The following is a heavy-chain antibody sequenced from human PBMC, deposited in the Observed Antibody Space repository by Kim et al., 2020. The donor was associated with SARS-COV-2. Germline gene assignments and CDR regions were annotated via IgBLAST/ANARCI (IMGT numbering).Heavy chain of an antibody. Sequence: ASVKVSCKASGYTFTSYYMHWVRQAPGQGLEWMGIINPSGGSTSYAQKFQGRVTMTRDTSTSTVYMELSSLRSEDTAVYYCARDPDPLSPPYSSGSRNDAFDIWGQGTMVTVSS. CDR2: INPSGGST. D-gene: IGHD6-19*01. CDR3: ARDPDPLSPPYSSGSRNDAFDI. CDR1: GYTFTSYY. J-gene: IGHJ3*02. V-gene: IGHV1-46*01.